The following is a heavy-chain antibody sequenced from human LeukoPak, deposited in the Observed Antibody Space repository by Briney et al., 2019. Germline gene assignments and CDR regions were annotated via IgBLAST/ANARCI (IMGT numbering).Heavy chain of an antibody. CDR2: ISTYNGDT. Sequence: ASVNVSCKTSVYSFTHYAISWVRQAPGQGLEWMGWISTYNGDTKYAQKLQGRFTMTSDTSTSTVYMELRSLTSDDTAVYYCARDPSNTSGWYIYFDFWGQGTLVTVSS. CDR1: VYSFTHYA. D-gene: IGHD6-19*01. CDR3: ARDPSNTSGWYIYFDF. V-gene: IGHV1-18*01. J-gene: IGHJ4*02.